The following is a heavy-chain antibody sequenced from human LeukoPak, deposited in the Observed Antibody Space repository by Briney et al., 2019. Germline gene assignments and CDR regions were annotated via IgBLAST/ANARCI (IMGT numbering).Heavy chain of an antibody. CDR1: RFSFGDYA. Sequence: GGSLRLSCIASRFSFGDYALSWVRQAPGKGLEWVGFIRSKAYGETTEYAASVKGRFTISRDDSKSIAYLQMNSLKTEDTAVYYCSRVFYSPGSYYSPLDSWGQGTLVTVSS. J-gene: IGHJ4*02. CDR3: SRVFYSPGSYYSPLDS. D-gene: IGHD3-10*01. CDR2: IRSKAYGETT. V-gene: IGHV3-49*04.